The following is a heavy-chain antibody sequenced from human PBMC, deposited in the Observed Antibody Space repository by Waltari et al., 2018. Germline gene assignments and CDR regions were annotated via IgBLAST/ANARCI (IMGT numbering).Heavy chain of an antibody. CDR3: VRGIEGAIDF. D-gene: IGHD3-16*01. CDR2: IHSSGTA. V-gene: IGHV4-38-2*02. Sequence: QVQLQESGPGLVKPSETRSLTCSVSGYLISSGHYWGWIRQSPGKGLEWIANIHSSGTAYYNPSVQSRVTISVDTSKNQFSLQVRSVIASDTAVYYCVRGIEGAIDFWGQGTLVTVPS. CDR1: GYLISSGHY. J-gene: IGHJ4*02.